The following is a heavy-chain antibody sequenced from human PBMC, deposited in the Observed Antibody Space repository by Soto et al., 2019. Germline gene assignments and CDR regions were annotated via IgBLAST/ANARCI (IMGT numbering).Heavy chain of an antibody. CDR3: ARESRDGYNSLDY. D-gene: IGHD5-12*01. CDR1: GFTFSSYW. Sequence: GGSLRLSCAASGFTFSSYWIHWVRQAPGKGLVWVSRINSDGSSTSYADSVKGRFTISRDNAKNTLYLQMNSLRAEDTAVYYCARESRDGYNSLDYWGQGTLVTVSS. J-gene: IGHJ4*02. CDR2: INSDGSST. V-gene: IGHV3-74*01.